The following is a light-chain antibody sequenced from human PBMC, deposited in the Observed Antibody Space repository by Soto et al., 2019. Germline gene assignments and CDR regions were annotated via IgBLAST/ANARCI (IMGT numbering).Light chain of an antibody. CDR1: QSVSSSY. Sequence: EIVLTQSPGTLSLYPGEGATLSCRASQSVSSSYLAWYQQKPGQAPRLLICGASSRATGIPDRFSGSGSGTDFTLTISSLEPEDSAVYYCQQRHMWPITFGQGTRLE. CDR3: QQRHMWPIT. V-gene: IGKV3D-20*02. J-gene: IGKJ5*01. CDR2: GAS.